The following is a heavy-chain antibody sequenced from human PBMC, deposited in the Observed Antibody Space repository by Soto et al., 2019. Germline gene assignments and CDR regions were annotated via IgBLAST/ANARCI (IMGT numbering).Heavy chain of an antibody. CDR1: GDSVSSNSAA. J-gene: IGHJ6*02. Sequence: SHTLSRTCAISGDSVSSNSAAWIWIRQSPSRGLEWLGRTYYKSKWNSDYALSVKSRITISPDTSQNLFSLDLDSVTPEDTAVYYCAGVTWFRGLDVWGQGTPVTVS. CDR3: AGVTWFRGLDV. CDR2: TYYKSKWNS. D-gene: IGHD3-10*01. V-gene: IGHV6-1*01.